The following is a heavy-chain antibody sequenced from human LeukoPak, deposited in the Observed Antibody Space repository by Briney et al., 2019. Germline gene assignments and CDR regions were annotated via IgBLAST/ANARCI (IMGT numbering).Heavy chain of an antibody. CDR2: IIPIFGTA. V-gene: IGHV1-69*06. CDR1: GGTFSSYA. CDR3: ARDFGRWFIDY. Sequence: SVKVSCKASGGTFSSYAISWVRQAPGQGLEWMGGIIPIFGTANYAQKFQGRVTITADKSTSTAYMELNSLRAEDTAVYYCARDFGRWFIDYWGQGTLVTVSS. J-gene: IGHJ4*02. D-gene: IGHD4-23*01.